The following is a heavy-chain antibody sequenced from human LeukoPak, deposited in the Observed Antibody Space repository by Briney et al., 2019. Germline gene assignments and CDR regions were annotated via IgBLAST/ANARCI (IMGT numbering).Heavy chain of an antibody. V-gene: IGHV3-9*01. J-gene: IGHJ4*02. D-gene: IGHD3-9*01. CDR3: AKDTGYYDILTGYLDY. CDR2: ISWNSGSI. Sequence: GGSLRLSCAASGFTFDDYAMHWVRQAPGKGLEWVSGISWNSGSIGYADSVKGRFTISGDNAKNSLYLQMNSLRAEDTALYYCAKDTGYYDILTGYLDYWGQGTLVTVSS. CDR1: GFTFDDYA.